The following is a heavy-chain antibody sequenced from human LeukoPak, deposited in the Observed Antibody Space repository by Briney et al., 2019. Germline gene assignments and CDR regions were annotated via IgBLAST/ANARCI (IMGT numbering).Heavy chain of an antibody. J-gene: IGHJ4*02. V-gene: IGHV3-48*03. CDR3: ASLNPRSSSYDY. D-gene: IGHD6-6*01. CDR2: ISSSGSTI. CDR1: GFTFSSYE. Sequence: VGSLRLSCAASGFTFSSYEMNWVRQAPGKGLEWVSYISSSGSTIYYADSVKGRFTISRDNAKNSLYLQMNSLRAEDTAVYYCASLNPRSSSYDYWGQGTLVTVSS.